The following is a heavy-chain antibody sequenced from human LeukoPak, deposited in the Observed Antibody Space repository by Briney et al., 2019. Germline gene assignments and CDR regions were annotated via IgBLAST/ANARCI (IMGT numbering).Heavy chain of an antibody. CDR2: IHSDGSYT. J-gene: IGHJ4*02. CDR1: GFTFSSYW. Sequence: PGGSLRLSCAASGFTFSSYWMHWVRQAPGKGLVWVSRIHSDGSYTNYADSVKGRFTISRDNAKNTLYLQVNSLRADDTAVYYCAGHQQWLLYWGQGPLVTVSS. V-gene: IGHV3-74*01. CDR3: AGHQQWLLY. D-gene: IGHD6-19*01.